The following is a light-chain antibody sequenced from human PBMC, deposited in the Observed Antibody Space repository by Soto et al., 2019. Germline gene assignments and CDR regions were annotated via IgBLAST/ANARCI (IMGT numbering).Light chain of an antibody. CDR1: QSLGGY. CDR3: QQYHSWPLS. CDR2: GAS. Sequence: EIVMTQSPATLSVSPGERATLSCRASQSLGGYLAWYQQRPGQAPRLLIYGASTRATDIPPRFSGSGSGTDFTLSITSLQSEDFASYYCQQYHSWPLSFGGGTKVEI. V-gene: IGKV3-15*01. J-gene: IGKJ4*01.